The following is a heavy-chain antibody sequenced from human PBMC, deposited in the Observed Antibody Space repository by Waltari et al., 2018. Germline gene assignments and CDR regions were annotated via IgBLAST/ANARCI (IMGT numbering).Heavy chain of an antibody. CDR1: GLTFSSYS. Sequence: EVQLVESGGGLVKPGGSLRLSCAASGLTFSSYSMNWVRQAPGKGLEWVSSISSSSSYIYYADSVKGRFTISRDNAKNSLYLQMNSLRAEDTAVYYCARVYSSGWYDAFDIWGQGTMVTVSS. D-gene: IGHD6-19*01. CDR2: ISSSSSYI. CDR3: ARVYSSGWYDAFDI. V-gene: IGHV3-21*01. J-gene: IGHJ3*02.